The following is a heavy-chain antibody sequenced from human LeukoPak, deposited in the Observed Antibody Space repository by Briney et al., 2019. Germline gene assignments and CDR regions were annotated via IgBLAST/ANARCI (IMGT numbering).Heavy chain of an antibody. J-gene: IGHJ6*02. D-gene: IGHD6-13*01. CDR2: IYYSGST. CDR3: ARDFSSTWYGGMDV. Sequence: PSETLSLTCTVSGGSINSYYWGWIRQPPGKGLEWIGYIYYSGSTNYNPSLKSRVTISVDTSKNQFSLKLSSVTAADTAVYYCARDFSSTWYGGMDVWGQGTTVTVSS. CDR1: GGSINSYY. V-gene: IGHV4-59*01.